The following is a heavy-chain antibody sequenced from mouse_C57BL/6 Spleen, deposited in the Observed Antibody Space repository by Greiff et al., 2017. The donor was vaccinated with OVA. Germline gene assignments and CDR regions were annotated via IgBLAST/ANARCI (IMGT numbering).Heavy chain of an antibody. CDR3: ARGGSGSSYVDY. Sequence: VQLQQPGAELVRPGTSVKLSCKASGYTFTSYWMHWVKQRPGQGLEWIGVIDPSDSYTNYNQKFKGKATLTVDTSSSTAYMQLSSLTSEDSAVYYCARGGSGSSYVDYWGQGTTLTVSS. D-gene: IGHD1-1*01. CDR1: GYTFTSYW. V-gene: IGHV1-59*01. CDR2: IDPSDSYT. J-gene: IGHJ2*01.